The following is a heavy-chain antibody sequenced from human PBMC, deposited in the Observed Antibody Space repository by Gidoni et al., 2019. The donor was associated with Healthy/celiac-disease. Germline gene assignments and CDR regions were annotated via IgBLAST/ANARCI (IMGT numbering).Heavy chain of an antibody. D-gene: IGHD4-17*01. CDR1: AGSISSGGYY. V-gene: IGHV4-31*03. J-gene: IGHJ5*02. Sequence: QVQLQESGPGLVKPSQTLSLTCTVSAGSISSGGYYWSWIRQHPGKGLEWIGYIYYSGSTYYNPSLKSRVTISVDTSKNQFSLKLSSVTAADTAVYYCARGELESLMPYGDYGYNWFDPWGQGTLVTVSS. CDR2: IYYSGST. CDR3: ARGELESLMPYGDYGYNWFDP.